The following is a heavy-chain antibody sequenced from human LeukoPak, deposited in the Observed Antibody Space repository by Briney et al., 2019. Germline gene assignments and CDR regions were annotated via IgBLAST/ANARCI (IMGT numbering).Heavy chain of an antibody. V-gene: IGHV3-23*01. D-gene: IGHD6-19*01. J-gene: IGHJ4*02. CDR1: GFTFTNYS. Sequence: GGSLRLSCASSGFTFTNYSMSWGRPAPGKGLEWVSGISGSGDNTYYANSVKGRFIISRDSSRDTLYLQMNSLRAEDTAVYYCAKSRSAVAVAGSNYWGQGTLVTVSS. CDR2: ISGSGDNT. CDR3: AKSRSAVAVAGSNY.